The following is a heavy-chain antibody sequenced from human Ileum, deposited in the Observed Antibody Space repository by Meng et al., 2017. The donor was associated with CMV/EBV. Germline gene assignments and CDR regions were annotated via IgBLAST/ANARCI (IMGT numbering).Heavy chain of an antibody. Sequence: GELQKVGAGLLKPSETLSFTCAVYGGSFSVYRWSWIRQPPGKGLQWIGEINDNGDTNYDPSLNSRVTISVDTSKKQFSLRLTSVTAADTAMYYCARGDIAASLEFWDQGTLVTVSS. J-gene: IGHJ4*02. CDR1: GGSFSVYR. V-gene: IGHV4-34*01. D-gene: IGHD6-13*01. CDR3: ARGDIAASLEF. CDR2: INDNGDT.